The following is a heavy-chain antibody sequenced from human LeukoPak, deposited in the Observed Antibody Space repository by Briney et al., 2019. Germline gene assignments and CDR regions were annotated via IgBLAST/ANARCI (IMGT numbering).Heavy chain of an antibody. CDR3: ARLYCGGDCYHNWFDP. J-gene: IGHJ5*02. Sequence: KPSETLSLTCTVSGGSISSYYWSWIRQPPGKGLEWIGYIYYSGSTNYNPSLKSRVTISVDTSKNQFSLKLSSVTAADTAVYYCARLYCGGDCYHNWFDPWGQGTLVTVSS. V-gene: IGHV4-59*01. CDR2: IYYSGST. CDR1: GGSISSYY. D-gene: IGHD2-21*02.